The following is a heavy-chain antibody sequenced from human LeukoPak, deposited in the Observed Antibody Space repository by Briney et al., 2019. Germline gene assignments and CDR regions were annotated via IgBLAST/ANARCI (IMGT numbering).Heavy chain of an antibody. J-gene: IGHJ4*02. CDR1: GYTFTSYG. CDR2: ISAYNGNT. CDR3: ARDSKEYCGGDCYSFY. D-gene: IGHD2-21*02. V-gene: IGHV1-18*01. Sequence: ASVKVSCKASGYTFTSYGISWVRQAPGQGLEWMGWISAYNGNTNYAQKLQGRVTMTTDTSTSTAYMELRSLRSDDTAVYYCARDSKEYCGGDCYSFYWGQGTLVTVSP.